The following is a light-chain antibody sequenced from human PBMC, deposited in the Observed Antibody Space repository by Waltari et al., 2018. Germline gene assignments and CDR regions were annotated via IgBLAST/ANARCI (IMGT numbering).Light chain of an antibody. CDR2: SND. V-gene: IGLV1-44*01. CDR1: NTNIGSNT. J-gene: IGLJ2*01. CDR3: ATWDDRLTGVV. Sequence: QSVLTQPPSASGTPGQRVTISCPGSNTNIGSNTVNWYQQVPGTAPKLLIYSNDQRPSGVPDRFSGSKSGTSASLAISGLQSEDEADYYCATWDDRLTGVVFGGGTKVTVL.